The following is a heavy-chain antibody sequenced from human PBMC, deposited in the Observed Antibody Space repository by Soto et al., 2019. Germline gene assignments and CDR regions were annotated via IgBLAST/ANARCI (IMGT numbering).Heavy chain of an antibody. V-gene: IGHV3-73*01. CDR3: TRRVRGGSGYNFDY. CDR2: IRSKANSYAT. CDR1: GCTFSGSA. D-gene: IGHD3-22*01. Sequence: EVQLVESGGGLVQPGGSLKLSCAASGCTFSGSAMHWVRQASGKGLEWIGRIRSKANSYATTYAASVKGRFTISRDDSKNTAYLQMNTLKTEDTAVYYCTRRVRGGSGYNFDYWGQGTLVTVSS. J-gene: IGHJ4*02.